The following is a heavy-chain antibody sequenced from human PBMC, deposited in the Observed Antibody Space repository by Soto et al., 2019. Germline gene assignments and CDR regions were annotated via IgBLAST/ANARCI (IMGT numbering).Heavy chain of an antibody. V-gene: IGHV4-34*01. CDR1: GGSFSGYY. CDR3: ARAPETPPIVRVVVPYVFDS. Sequence: SETLSLTCAVYGGSFSGYYWSWIRQPPGKGLEWIGEINHSGSTNYNPSLKSRVTISVDTSKNQFSLSVSSVTAADTAVYYCARAPETPPIVRVVVPYVFDSWGREPWSQSPQ. CDR2: INHSGST. D-gene: IGHD3-16*02. J-gene: IGHJ4*02.